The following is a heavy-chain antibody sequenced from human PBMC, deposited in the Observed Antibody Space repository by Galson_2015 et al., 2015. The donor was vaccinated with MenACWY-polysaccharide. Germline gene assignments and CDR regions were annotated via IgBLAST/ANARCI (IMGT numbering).Heavy chain of an antibody. CDR3: ARDCCGRTSCSGMDV. D-gene: IGHD3/OR15-3a*01. J-gene: IGHJ6*02. Sequence: SLRLSCAASGFTFSSYAIHWVRQAPGKGLEWVAVISYDATNKYYRDSVKGRVTLSRDNSKNTVFLEMNSLRAEDTGVYYCARDCCGRTSCSGMDVWGQGTTVTVSS. CDR1: GFTFSSYA. CDR2: ISYDATNK. V-gene: IGHV3-30-3*01.